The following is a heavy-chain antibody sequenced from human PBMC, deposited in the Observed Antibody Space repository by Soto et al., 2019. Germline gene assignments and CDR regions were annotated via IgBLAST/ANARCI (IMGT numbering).Heavy chain of an antibody. D-gene: IGHD5-12*01. J-gene: IGHJ6*02. CDR2: IVVGSGNT. CDR1: GFTFTSSA. Sequence: SVKVSCKASGFTFTSSAVQWVRQARGQRLEWIGWIVVGSGNTNYAQKFQERVTITRDMSTSTAYMELSSLRSEDTAVYYCAADLGYEVYYYYGMDVWGQGTTVTVS. V-gene: IGHV1-58*01. CDR3: AADLGYEVYYYYGMDV.